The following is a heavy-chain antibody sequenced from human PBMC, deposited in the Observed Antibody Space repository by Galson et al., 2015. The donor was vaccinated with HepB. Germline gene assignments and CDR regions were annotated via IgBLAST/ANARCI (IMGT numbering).Heavy chain of an antibody. Sequence: QSGAEGKKPGESLRISCKGSGSMFSNYWIGWVRQMPGKGLEWMGRIDPSDSYTNYSPSFQGHVTISADKSISTAYLQWSSLKASDTAMYYCARPPDSSETDAFDIWGQGTMVTVSS. CDR1: GSMFSNYW. CDR3: ARPPDSSETDAFDI. V-gene: IGHV5-10-1*01. J-gene: IGHJ3*02. CDR2: IDPSDSYT. D-gene: IGHD3-22*01.